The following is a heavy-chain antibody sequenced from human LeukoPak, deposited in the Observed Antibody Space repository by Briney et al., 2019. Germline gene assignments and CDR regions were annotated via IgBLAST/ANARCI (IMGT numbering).Heavy chain of an antibody. CDR2: INHSGST. D-gene: IGHD4-17*01. CDR1: GGSISSGSYY. J-gene: IGHJ4*02. V-gene: IGHV4-61*09. CDR3: ARHTTVTTGYRYLDY. Sequence: PSQTLSLTCTVSGGSISSGSYYWSWIRQPAGKGLEWIGEINHSGSTNYNPSLKSRVTISVDTSKNQFSLKLSSVTAADTAVYYCARHTTVTTGYRYLDYWGQGTLVTVSS.